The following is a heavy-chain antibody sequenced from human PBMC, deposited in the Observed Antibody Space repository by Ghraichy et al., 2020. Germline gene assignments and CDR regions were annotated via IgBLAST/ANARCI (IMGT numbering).Heavy chain of an antibody. CDR1: GYTFSDYY. V-gene: IGHV1-2*06. J-gene: IGHJ6*02. CDR3: ARQGVGLIRGYYYNLDV. CDR2: VNPDNGGT. Sequence: ASVKVSCKVSGYTFSDYYLHWVRQAPGQGLEWMGRVNPDNGGTDDAQNFQGRVTISRDASMSTVYMEMRRLRSDDTAVYYCARQGVGLIRGYYYNLDVWGQGTTVTVSS. D-gene: IGHD3-10*01.